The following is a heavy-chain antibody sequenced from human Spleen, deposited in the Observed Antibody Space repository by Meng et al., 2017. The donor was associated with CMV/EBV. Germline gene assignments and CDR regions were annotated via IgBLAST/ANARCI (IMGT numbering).Heavy chain of an antibody. CDR3: ARDSGYGGTRPFDY. CDR1: GFTFSSYS. CDR2: ISSSSSYI. Sequence: GESLKISCAASGFTFSSYSMNWVRQAPGKGLEWVSSISSSSSYIYYADSVKGRLTISRDNAKNSLYLQMNSLRAEDTAVYYCARDSGYGGTRPFDYWGQGTLVTVSS. D-gene: IGHD2-15*01. J-gene: IGHJ4*02. V-gene: IGHV3-21*01.